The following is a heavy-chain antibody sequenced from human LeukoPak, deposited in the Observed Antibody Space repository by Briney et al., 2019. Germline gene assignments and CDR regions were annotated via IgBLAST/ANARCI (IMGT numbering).Heavy chain of an antibody. J-gene: IGHJ6*04. D-gene: IGHD2-2*03. CDR2: IRSKAYGGTT. CDR1: GFTFGDYA. CDR3: TRDPGIKPGYCSSTSCYYDYYYGMDV. V-gene: IGHV3-49*04. Sequence: GRSLRLSCTASGFTFGDYAMSWVRQAPGKGLEWVGFIRSKAYGGTTEYAASVKGRFTISRDDSKSIAYLQMNSLKTEDTAVYYCTRDPGIKPGYCSSTSCYYDYYYGMDVWGKGTTVTVPS.